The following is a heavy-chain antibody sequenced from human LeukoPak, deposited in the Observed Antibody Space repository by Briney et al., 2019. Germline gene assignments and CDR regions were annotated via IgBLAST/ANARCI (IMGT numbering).Heavy chain of an antibody. CDR2: ISSVEDKE. J-gene: IGHJ3*02. Sequence: PGGSLRLSCETSGFRFITYGMHWVRQAPGKGLEWVAYISSVEDKEYYTDSVEGRFTISRDNSKNSVHLQMYSLRPEDTAMYYCAKKWSGDYDSSGVNDAFDIWGQGTMVTVSS. V-gene: IGHV3-30*02. D-gene: IGHD3-22*01. CDR1: GFRFITYG. CDR3: AKKWSGDYDSSGVNDAFDI.